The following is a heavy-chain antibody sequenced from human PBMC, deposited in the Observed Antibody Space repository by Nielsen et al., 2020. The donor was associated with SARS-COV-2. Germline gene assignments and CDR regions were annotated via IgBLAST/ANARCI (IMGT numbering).Heavy chain of an antibody. CDR1: GGSISSSSYY. CDR3: ARVVVAGSGFDP. D-gene: IGHD2-2*01. J-gene: IGHJ5*02. Sequence: SETLSLTCTVSGGSISSSSYYWGWIRQPPGKGLEWIGYIYYSGSTNYNPSLKSRVTISVDTSKNQFSLKLSSVTAADTAVYYCARVVVAGSGFDPWGQGTLVTVSS. V-gene: IGHV4-61*05. CDR2: IYYSGST.